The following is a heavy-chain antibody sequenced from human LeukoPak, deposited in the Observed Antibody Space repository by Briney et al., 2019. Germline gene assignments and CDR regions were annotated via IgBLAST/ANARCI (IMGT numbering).Heavy chain of an antibody. V-gene: IGHV3-33*06. CDR1: GFTLSTYW. J-gene: IGHJ4*02. Sequence: GGSLRLSCEASGFTLSTYWMNWVRQVPGKGLDWVAVIWYDGSNKYYADSVKGRFTISRDNSKNTLYLQMNSLRAEDTAVYYCAKEYYYDSSGYFLDYWGQGTLVTVYS. CDR3: AKEYYYDSSGYFLDY. D-gene: IGHD3-22*01. CDR2: IWYDGSNK.